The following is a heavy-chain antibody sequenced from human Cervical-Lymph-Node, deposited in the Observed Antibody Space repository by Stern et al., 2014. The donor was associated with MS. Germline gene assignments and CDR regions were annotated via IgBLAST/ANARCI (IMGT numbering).Heavy chain of an antibody. D-gene: IGHD3-22*01. Sequence: VQLVQSGSELKKPGASVKVSCKASGYSFSSYAMNWVRQAPGQGLEWMGWINTHTGNATYAHGFTGRFVFSLDTSVSTAYMQISSLKAEDTAVYYCARGISMIVVDMGYWGQGTLVTVSS. V-gene: IGHV7-4-1*02. J-gene: IGHJ4*02. CDR2: INTHTGNA. CDR3: ARGISMIVVDMGY. CDR1: GYSFSSYA.